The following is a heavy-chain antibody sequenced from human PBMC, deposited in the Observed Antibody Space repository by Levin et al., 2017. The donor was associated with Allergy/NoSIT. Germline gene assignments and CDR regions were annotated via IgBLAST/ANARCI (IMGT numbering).Heavy chain of an antibody. CDR1: GFTFSNAW. Sequence: GGSLRLSCAASGFTFSNAWMSWVRQAPGKGLEWVGRIKSKTDGGTTDYAAPVKGRFTISRDDSKNTLYLQMNSLKTEDTAVYYCTTGVAAAGKYYYYYYGMDVWGQGTTVTVSS. D-gene: IGHD6-13*01. V-gene: IGHV3-15*01. J-gene: IGHJ6*02. CDR3: TTGVAAAGKYYYYYYGMDV. CDR2: IKSKTDGGTT.